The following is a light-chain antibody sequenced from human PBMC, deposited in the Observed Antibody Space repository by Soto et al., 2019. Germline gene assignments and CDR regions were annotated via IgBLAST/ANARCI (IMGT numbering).Light chain of an antibody. CDR1: QSIRSS. CDR3: QQSYSTPQT. V-gene: IGKV1-39*01. Sequence: DIQMTQSPSSLSASVGDRVTISCRASQSIRSSLNWYQQKPGKAPKVLIYAASSLQSGVPSRFSGSGSGTDFTLTISSLQPEDFATYYCQQSYSTPQTFGQGTKVDIK. CDR2: AAS. J-gene: IGKJ1*01.